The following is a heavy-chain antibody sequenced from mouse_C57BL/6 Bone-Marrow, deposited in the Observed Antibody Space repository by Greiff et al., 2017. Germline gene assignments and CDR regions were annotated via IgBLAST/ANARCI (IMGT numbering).Heavy chain of an antibody. Sequence: EVQLQESGAELVRPGASVKLSCTASGFNIKDDYIHWVKQRPEQGLEWIGWIDPEIGDTEYAWKFQGKATITSDTSSNTAYLQLSSLTSEDTAVYCCSSVDGNYFDFWGQGTPLTVAS. CDR1: GFNIKDDY. J-gene: IGHJ2*01. V-gene: IGHV14-4*01. CDR3: SSVDGNYFDF. D-gene: IGHD2-3*01. CDR2: IDPEIGDT.